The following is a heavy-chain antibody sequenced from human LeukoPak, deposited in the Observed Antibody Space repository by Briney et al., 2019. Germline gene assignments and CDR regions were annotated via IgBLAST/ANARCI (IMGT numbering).Heavy chain of an antibody. Sequence: SETLSLTCAVYGGSFSGYYWSWIRQPPGKGPEWIGEINHSGSTNYNPSLKSRVTISVDTSKNQFSLKLSSVTAADTAVYYCARADKRPDFWSGYFISWFDPWGQGTLVTVSS. CDR3: ARADKRPDFWSGYFISWFDP. V-gene: IGHV4-34*01. J-gene: IGHJ5*02. CDR1: GGSFSGYY. CDR2: INHSGST. D-gene: IGHD3-3*01.